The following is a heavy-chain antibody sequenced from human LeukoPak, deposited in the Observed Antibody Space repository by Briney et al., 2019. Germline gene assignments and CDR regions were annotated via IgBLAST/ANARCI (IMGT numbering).Heavy chain of an antibody. Sequence: GGSLRLSCAAFGFTFSNYWMHWVRQAPGKVLVWVSRINSDGINTSYADSVKGRFTISRDNAKNTLNLQMNSLRAEDTAVYYCARDLGQYYDTSDNWFDPWGQGTLVTVSS. CDR3: ARDLGQYYDTSDNWFDP. V-gene: IGHV3-74*01. CDR1: GFTFSNYW. CDR2: INSDGINT. D-gene: IGHD3-22*01. J-gene: IGHJ5*02.